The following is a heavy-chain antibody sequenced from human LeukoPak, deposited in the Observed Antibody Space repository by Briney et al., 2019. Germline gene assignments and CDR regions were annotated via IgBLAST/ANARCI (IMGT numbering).Heavy chain of an antibody. CDR1: GGTLSSYA. CDR2: IIPILGIA. V-gene: IGHV1-69*04. CDR3: ARHCRGGTCYGYNWFDP. J-gene: IGHJ5*02. D-gene: IGHD2-15*01. Sequence: ASVKVSCTASGGTLSSYAISWVRQAPGQGLEWMGRIIPILGIANYAQKFQGRVTITADKSTSTVYMELSSLRAEDTAVYYCARHCRGGTCYGYNWFDPWGQGTLVTVSS.